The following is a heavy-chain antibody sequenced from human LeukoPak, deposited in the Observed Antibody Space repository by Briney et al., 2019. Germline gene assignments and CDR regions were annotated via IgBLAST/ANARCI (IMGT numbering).Heavy chain of an antibody. V-gene: IGHV1-3*01. CDR2: INGGNGNA. J-gene: IGHJ1*01. CDR1: GYTFTNYG. D-gene: IGHD3-22*01. Sequence: GASVKVSCKTSGYTFTNYGMHWVRQAPGQRLEWMGWINGGNGNAKYSQNFQGRVTIIRDTSASTAYMELSSLRSEDTAVYYCARVPLHDSSGHYYPHWGQGTLATVSS. CDR3: ARVPLHDSSGHYYPH.